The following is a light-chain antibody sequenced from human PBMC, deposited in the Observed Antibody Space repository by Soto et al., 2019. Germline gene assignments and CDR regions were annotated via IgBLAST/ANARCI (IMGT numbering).Light chain of an antibody. V-gene: IGKV3D-7*01. CDR3: QQDYNLPA. CDR2: GAS. Sequence: EIVMTQSPATLSLSPGERATLSCRASQSVSSSYLSWYQQKPGQAPRLLIYGASTRATGIRARFSGSGSGTDFNLSISSLQPEDFAVYYCQQDYNLPAFGGGTKVEIK. J-gene: IGKJ4*01. CDR1: QSVSSSY.